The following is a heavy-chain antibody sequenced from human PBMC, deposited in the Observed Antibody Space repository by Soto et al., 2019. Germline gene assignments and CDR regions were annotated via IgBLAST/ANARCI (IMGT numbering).Heavy chain of an antibody. CDR3: AREETIFGVVIIPFDY. D-gene: IGHD3-3*01. Sequence: ASVKVSCKASGYTFTSYAMHWVRQAPGQRLEWMGWINAGNGNTKYSQKFQGRVTITRDTSASTAYMELSSLRSEDTAVYYCAREETIFGVVIIPFDYWGQGTLVTVSS. V-gene: IGHV1-3*01. CDR1: GYTFTSYA. J-gene: IGHJ4*02. CDR2: INAGNGNT.